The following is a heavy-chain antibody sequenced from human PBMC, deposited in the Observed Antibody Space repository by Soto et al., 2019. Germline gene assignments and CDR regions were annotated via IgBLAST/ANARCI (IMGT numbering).Heavy chain of an antibody. CDR2: ISAYNGNT. D-gene: IGHD6-19*01. Sequence: ASVKVSCKTSGYTFTSYGISWVRQAPGQGLEWMGWISAYNGNTNYAQKLQGRVTMTTDTSTSTAYMELRSLRYDDTAVYYCARYSSGWYYFDYWGQGTLVTVSS. J-gene: IGHJ4*02. CDR3: ARYSSGWYYFDY. CDR1: GYTFTSYG. V-gene: IGHV1-18*04.